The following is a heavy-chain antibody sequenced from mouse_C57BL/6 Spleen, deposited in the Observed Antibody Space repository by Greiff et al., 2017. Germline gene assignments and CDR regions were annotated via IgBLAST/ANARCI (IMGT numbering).Heavy chain of an antibody. D-gene: IGHD1-1*01. V-gene: IGHV5-17*01. J-gene: IGHJ1*03. CDR1: GFTFSDYG. CDR2: ISSGSSTI. CDR3: ARPYYYGSYWYFDV. Sequence: EVMLVESGGGLVKPGGSLKLSCAASGFTFSDYGMHWVRQAPEKGLEWVAYISSGSSTIYYADTVKGRFTISRDNAKNTLFLQMTSLRSEDTAMYYCARPYYYGSYWYFDVWGTGTTVTVSS.